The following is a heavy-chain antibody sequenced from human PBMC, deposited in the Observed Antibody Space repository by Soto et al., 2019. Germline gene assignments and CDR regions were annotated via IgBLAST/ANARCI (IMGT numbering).Heavy chain of an antibody. V-gene: IGHV3-7*03. J-gene: IGHJ3*02. Sequence: EVRLVESGGGLVQPGGSLRLSCAASAFTFSSYWMSWVRQAPGKGLEWVANIKQDGSEKYYVDSVKGRFTISRDNAKNSLYLQMNSLRAEDTAVYYCARDLFEAARRGEYAFDIWGQWTMVTVSS. CDR2: IKQDGSEK. D-gene: IGHD3-16*01. CDR3: ARDLFEAARRGEYAFDI. CDR1: AFTFSSYW.